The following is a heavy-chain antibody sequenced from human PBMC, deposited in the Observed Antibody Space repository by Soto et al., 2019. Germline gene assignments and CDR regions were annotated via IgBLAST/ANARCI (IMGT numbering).Heavy chain of an antibody. CDR2: IIPIFGTA. D-gene: IGHD6-13*01. CDR3: ARAITIAAAGRFYYYGMDV. J-gene: IGHJ6*02. Sequence: SVEVSCKASGGTFSIYAIIWVRQAPGQGLEWMGGIIPIFGTANYAQKFQGRVTITADESTSTAYMELSSLRSEDTAVYYCARAITIAAAGRFYYYGMDVWGQGTTVTVSS. V-gene: IGHV1-69*13. CDR1: GGTFSIYA.